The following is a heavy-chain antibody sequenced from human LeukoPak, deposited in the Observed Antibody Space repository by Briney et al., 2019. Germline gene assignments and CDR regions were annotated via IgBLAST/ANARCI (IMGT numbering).Heavy chain of an antibody. CDR1: GGSISSYS. D-gene: IGHD6-6*01. Sequence: SETLSLTCTVSGGSISSYSWSWIRQPAGKGLEWIGRIYASGSTNYNPSLKSRVTMSIDTSKNQFSLKLNSLTAADTAVYSCARESNYNGVDVWGQGTMVTVSS. CDR3: ARESNYNGVDV. J-gene: IGHJ6*02. CDR2: IYASGST. V-gene: IGHV4-4*07.